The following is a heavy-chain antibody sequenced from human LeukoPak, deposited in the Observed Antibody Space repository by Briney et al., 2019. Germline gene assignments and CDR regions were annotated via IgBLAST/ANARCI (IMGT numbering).Heavy chain of an antibody. CDR2: IYYSGST. CDR1: GGSISSSSYY. V-gene: IGHV4-39*01. J-gene: IGHJ6*03. Sequence: PSETLSLTCTVSGGSISSSSYYWGWIRQPPGKGLEWIGGIYYSGSTYYNPSLKSRVTISVDTSKNQFSLKLSSVTAADTAVYYCARPNYYYYYMDVWGKGTTVTVSS. CDR3: ARPNYYYYYMDV.